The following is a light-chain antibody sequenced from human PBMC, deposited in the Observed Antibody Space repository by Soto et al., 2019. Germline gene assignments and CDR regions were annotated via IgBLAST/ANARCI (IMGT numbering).Light chain of an antibody. CDR2: DAS. CDR3: QQRINWQT. V-gene: IGKV3-11*01. Sequence: EIVLTQSPATLSLSPGERVTLSCRASQSVSSYLAWYQQKPGQAPRLLIYDASNRATGIPARFSGSGSGTDFTLTISSLEPEDFAVYYCQQRINWQTFGQGTKVEIK. CDR1: QSVSSY. J-gene: IGKJ1*01.